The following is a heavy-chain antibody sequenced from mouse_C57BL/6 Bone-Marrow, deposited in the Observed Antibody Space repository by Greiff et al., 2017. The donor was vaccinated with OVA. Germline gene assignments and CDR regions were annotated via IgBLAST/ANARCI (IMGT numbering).Heavy chain of an antibody. Sequence: VQLQQSGAELVKPGASVKISCKASGYAFSSYWMNWVKQRPGKGLEWIGQIYPGDGDTNYNGKFKGKATLTADKSSSTAYMQLSSLTSEDSAVYFCARKSYYSNYTDYFDYWGQGTTLTVSS. J-gene: IGHJ2*01. D-gene: IGHD2-5*01. V-gene: IGHV1-80*01. CDR3: ARKSYYSNYTDYFDY. CDR2: IYPGDGDT. CDR1: GYAFSSYW.